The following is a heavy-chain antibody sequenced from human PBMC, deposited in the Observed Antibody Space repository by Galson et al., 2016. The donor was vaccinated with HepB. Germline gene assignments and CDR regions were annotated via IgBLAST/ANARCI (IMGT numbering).Heavy chain of an antibody. V-gene: IGHV5-51*01. D-gene: IGHD6-13*01. Sequence: QSGAEVKKPGESLKISCQGSGYNFTSYWIGWVRQVPGKGLEWMGTIYPGDSDTRYSPSFQGQVTLSVDQPISTAYLQWTSLKASDSAMYYCARHELHSNRSYMDSWGQGTLVTVSS. CDR3: ARHELHSNRSYMDS. CDR1: GYNFTSYW. J-gene: IGHJ4*02. CDR2: IYPGDSDT.